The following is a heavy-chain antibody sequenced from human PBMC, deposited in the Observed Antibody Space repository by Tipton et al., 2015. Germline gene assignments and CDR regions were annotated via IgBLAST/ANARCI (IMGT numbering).Heavy chain of an antibody. D-gene: IGHD6-19*01. Sequence: QSGPEVKKPGASVKVSCKASGYTFTSYGISWVRQAPGQGLEWMGWISTYIGNTDYAQKLQGRVTMTTDTSTSTAYMELRSLRSDDTAVYYCARDVYSSGWYRLDYWGQGTLVTVSS. V-gene: IGHV1-18*01. CDR3: ARDVYSSGWYRLDY. CDR1: GYTFTSYG. J-gene: IGHJ4*02. CDR2: ISTYIGNT.